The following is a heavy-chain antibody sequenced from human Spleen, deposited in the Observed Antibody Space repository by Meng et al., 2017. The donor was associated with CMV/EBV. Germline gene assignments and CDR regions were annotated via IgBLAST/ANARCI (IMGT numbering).Heavy chain of an antibody. Sequence: LSLTGAASEFTFSNYAMSWVRQAPGRGLAWVSAITASGGSTYYADSVQGRFTVSRDNSKNTLYLQMNSLRAEDTALYYCAKAFSASWYREYYDDWGQGRLVTVSS. CDR3: AKAFSASWYREYYDD. V-gene: IGHV3-23*01. CDR1: EFTFSNYA. D-gene: IGHD6-13*01. CDR2: ITASGGST. J-gene: IGHJ4*02.